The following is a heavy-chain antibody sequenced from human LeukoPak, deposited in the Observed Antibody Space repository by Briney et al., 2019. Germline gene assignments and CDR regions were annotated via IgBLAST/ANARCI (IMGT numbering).Heavy chain of an antibody. Sequence: VGSLRLSCAASGFTFSNYGMSWVRQAPGKGLEWVSGISGSGGSTYYAASVKGRFTISRDNSKNPLYLQMNSLRAEDTAVYYCANFPAKYSSNEGYWGQGTLVTVSS. V-gene: IGHV3-23*01. CDR3: ANFPAKYSSNEGY. CDR1: GFTFSNYG. D-gene: IGHD6-13*01. J-gene: IGHJ4*02. CDR2: ISGSGGST.